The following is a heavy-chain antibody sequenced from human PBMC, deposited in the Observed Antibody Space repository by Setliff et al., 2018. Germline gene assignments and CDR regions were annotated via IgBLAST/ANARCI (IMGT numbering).Heavy chain of an antibody. CDR2: IIPMFGTP. J-gene: IGHJ5*02. D-gene: IGHD2-15*01. Sequence: ASVKVSCKASGYTFTGHYIHWVRQAPGQGLEWMGGIIPMFGTPAYAQKFQDRVTITTDESTSTAYMELDSLRSEDTAVYYCARSPAVLGIVYLDPWGQGTLVTVSS. CDR1: GYTFTGHY. CDR3: ARSPAVLGIVYLDP. V-gene: IGHV1-69*05.